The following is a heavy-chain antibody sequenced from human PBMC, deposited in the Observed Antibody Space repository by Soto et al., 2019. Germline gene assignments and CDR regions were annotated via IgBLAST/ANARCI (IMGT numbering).Heavy chain of an antibody. CDR2: IYYSGST. V-gene: IGHV4-39*01. CDR1: GGSISSSSYY. D-gene: IGHD3-10*01. J-gene: IGHJ6*03. Sequence: SETLSLTCTVSGGSISSSSYYWGWIRQPPGKGLEWIGSIYYSGSTYYNPSLKSRVTISVDTSKNQFSLKLSSVTAADTAVYYCARLGSVLLWFGESLGYMDVWGKGTTVTVSS. CDR3: ARLGSVLLWFGESLGYMDV.